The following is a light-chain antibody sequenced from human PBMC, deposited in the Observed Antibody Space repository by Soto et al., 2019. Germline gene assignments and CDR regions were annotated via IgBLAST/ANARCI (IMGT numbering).Light chain of an antibody. CDR3: AAWDGSLSVV. CDR1: SSNIGSNT. V-gene: IGLV1-44*01. CDR2: SNN. Sequence: QSVLTQPPSASGTPGQRVTISCSGSSSNIGSNTVNWYQQLPGTAPKLLIYSNNQRPSGVPDRFSGSKSGTSASLAISGLQAEDEADYYCAAWDGSLSVVFGGGTKVTVL. J-gene: IGLJ2*01.